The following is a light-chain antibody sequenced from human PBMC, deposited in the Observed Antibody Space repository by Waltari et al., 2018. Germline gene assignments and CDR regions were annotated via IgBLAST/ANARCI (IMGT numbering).Light chain of an antibody. CDR3: QSYDSSLSGFYV. V-gene: IGLV1-40*01. Sequence: QSVLTQPPSVSGAPGQRVTISCTGTSSNIGAGSDLHWYQQLPGTAPKLLIYGNSNRPSGVPDRFSGSKSGTSASLAITGLQAEDEADYYCQSYDSSLSGFYVFGTGTKVTVL. CDR2: GNS. J-gene: IGLJ1*01. CDR1: SSNIGAGSD.